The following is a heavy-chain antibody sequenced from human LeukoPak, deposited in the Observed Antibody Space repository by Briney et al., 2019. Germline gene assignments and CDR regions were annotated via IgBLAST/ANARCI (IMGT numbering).Heavy chain of an antibody. CDR2: IYYSGST. V-gene: IGHV4-31*03. Sequence: PSETLSLTCTVSGGSISSGGYYWSWIRQHPGKGLEWIGYIYYSGSTYHNPSLKSRVTISVDTSKNQFSLKLSSVTAADTAVYYCAREASLGGDHYWGQGTLVTVSS. CDR1: GGSISSGGYY. CDR3: AREASLGGDHY. D-gene: IGHD2-21*02. J-gene: IGHJ4*02.